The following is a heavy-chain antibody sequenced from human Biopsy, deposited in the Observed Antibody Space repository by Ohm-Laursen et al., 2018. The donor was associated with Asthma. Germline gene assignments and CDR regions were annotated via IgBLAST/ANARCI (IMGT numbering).Heavy chain of an antibody. CDR2: SYSDAYK. CDR3: ARIRQCYCGPSSCLNYGVDV. Sequence: TQTLPLTCTFSGLSLSTRAMCVTWIRQPPGKALEWLGLSYSDAYKYYNRSLRTRLTISKGHSKNLVVLTMTNMDPVDTATYYCARIRQCYCGPSSCLNYGVDVWGQGTTVTVSS. J-gene: IGHJ6*02. V-gene: IGHV2-70*01. D-gene: IGHD2-21*01. CDR1: GLSLSTRAMC.